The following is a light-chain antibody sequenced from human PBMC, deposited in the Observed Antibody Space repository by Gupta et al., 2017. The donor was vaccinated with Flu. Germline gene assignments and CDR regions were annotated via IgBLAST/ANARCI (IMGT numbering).Light chain of an antibody. V-gene: IGKV3-11*01. CDR2: DAS. CDR1: ESVSRD. CDR3: QQRINWPLT. Sequence: ETVLTQSPATLSLSPGERAILSCGASESVSRDLAWYQQKPGQAPRLLIYDASNRATGTPARFSGSGSGTDFTLTISTLEPEDSAVYYCQQRINWPLTFGGGTRVEIK. J-gene: IGKJ4*01.